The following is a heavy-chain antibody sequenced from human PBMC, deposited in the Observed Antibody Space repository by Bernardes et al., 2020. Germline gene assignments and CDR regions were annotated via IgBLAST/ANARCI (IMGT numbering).Heavy chain of an antibody. D-gene: IGHD3-3*01. CDR1: GFTFTNYW. J-gene: IGHJ4*02. V-gene: IGHV3-74*01. CDR3: ARDFDFWSAL. CDR2: ISPDGTIT. Sequence: GRSLRLSCAASGFTFTNYWIHWVRQAPGKGLVWVSRISPDGTITGYADSVKGRFTSSRDTAKNTLYLQMNSLRTEDTAVYYCARDFDFWSALWGQGALVTVSP.